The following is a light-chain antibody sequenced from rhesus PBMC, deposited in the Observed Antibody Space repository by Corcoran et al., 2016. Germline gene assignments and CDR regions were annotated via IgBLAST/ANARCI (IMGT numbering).Light chain of an antibody. CDR2: QAT. Sequence: DIVLTQSPASLAVSPGQRATITCRASESVSFFGINLIHWYQQKPEKPPKLLIYQATNKDTGVPARFSGSGTGTDVTLTINPEEADDAADYYCLQSKNSLMYSVGQGTKVEIK. J-gene: IGKJ2*01. CDR3: LQSKNSLMYS. V-gene: IGKV7-13*01. CDR1: ESVSFFGINL.